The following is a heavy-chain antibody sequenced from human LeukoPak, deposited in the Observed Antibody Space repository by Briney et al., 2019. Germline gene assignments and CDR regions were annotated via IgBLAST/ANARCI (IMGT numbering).Heavy chain of an antibody. D-gene: IGHD2-2*01. CDR1: GFTFSSYA. CDR3: AKYCSSTSCQDY. V-gene: IGHV3-23*01. CDR2: ISGSGGST. Sequence: GGSLRLSCAASGFTFSSYAMSWVRQAPGKGMEWVSAISGSGGSTYYADSVKGRFTISRDNSKNTLYLQMNSLRAEDTAVYYCAKYCSSTSCQDYWGQGTLVTVSS. J-gene: IGHJ4*02.